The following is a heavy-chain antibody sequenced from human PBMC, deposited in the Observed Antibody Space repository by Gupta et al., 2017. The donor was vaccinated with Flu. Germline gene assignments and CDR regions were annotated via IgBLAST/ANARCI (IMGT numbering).Heavy chain of an antibody. V-gene: IGHV2-26*01. CDR2: IFSNDRK. D-gene: IGHD3-22*01. CDR1: GFSLSNPGRG. J-gene: IGHJ4*02. Sequence: QVTLKESGPVLVKPTETLALTCLVSGFSLSNPGRGVSWIRQPPGKPLEWLAHIFSNDRKSYSASLKNRLTISKDTSKSQVVLSMTNMDPVDTATYFCARFEDVYNSDYYYLDYWGQGALVTVSS. CDR3: ARFEDVYNSDYYYLDY.